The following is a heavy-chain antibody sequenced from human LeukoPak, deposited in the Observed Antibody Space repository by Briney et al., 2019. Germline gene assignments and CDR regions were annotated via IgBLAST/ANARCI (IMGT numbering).Heavy chain of an antibody. CDR1: GGFFSGYY. CDR3: ARRGALSVVVTAIDY. D-gene: IGHD2-21*02. Sequence: PSETLSLTCAVYGGFFSGYYWSWIRQPPGKGLEWIGEINHSGSTNYNPSLKSRVTISVDTSKNQFSLKLSSVTAADTAVYYCARRGALSVVVTAIDYWGQGTLVTVSS. CDR2: INHSGST. V-gene: IGHV4-34*01. J-gene: IGHJ4*02.